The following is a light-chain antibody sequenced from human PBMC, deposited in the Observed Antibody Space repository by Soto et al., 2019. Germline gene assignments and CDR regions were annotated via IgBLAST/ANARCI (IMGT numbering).Light chain of an antibody. Sequence: DVVLTQSPLSLPVALGQPASISCRSSQSLVFSDGNIYLNWFHQRPGQSPSRLIYKVSNRDSGVPDRFSGSGSVTDFTLKISRVEAEDVGVYYCMQGTRWLWTFGQGTKVEIK. J-gene: IGKJ1*01. CDR2: KVS. CDR3: MQGTRWLWT. V-gene: IGKV2-30*01. CDR1: QSLVFSDGNIY.